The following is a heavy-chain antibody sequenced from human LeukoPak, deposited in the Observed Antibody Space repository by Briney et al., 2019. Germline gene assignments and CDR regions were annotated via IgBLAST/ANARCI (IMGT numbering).Heavy chain of an antibody. CDR2: IRYDGSNK. CDR1: GFTFSSYG. CDR3: ATGRLLYFDY. V-gene: IGHV3-30*02. D-gene: IGHD1-14*01. Sequence: GGSLRLSCAASGFTFSSYGMHWVRQAPGKGLEWVAFIRYDGSNKYYADSVKGRFTISRDNSKNTLYLQMNSLRAEDTAVYYCATGRLLYFDYWGQGTLVTASS. J-gene: IGHJ4*02.